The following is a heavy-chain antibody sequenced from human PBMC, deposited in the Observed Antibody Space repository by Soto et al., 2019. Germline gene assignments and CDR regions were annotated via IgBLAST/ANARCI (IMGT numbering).Heavy chain of an antibody. V-gene: IGHV3-30*18. CDR2: ISYDGRNK. J-gene: IGHJ6*02. CDR1: GFTFSSYG. D-gene: IGHD6-19*01. Sequence: GGSLRLSCAASGFTFSSYGMHWVRQAPGKGLEWVAVISYDGRNKYYADAVKGRFTISRDNSKNTLYLQMSSLRAEDTAVYYCVKDGSSGWPYFYDMDVWGQGTTVTVYS. CDR3: VKDGSSGWPYFYDMDV.